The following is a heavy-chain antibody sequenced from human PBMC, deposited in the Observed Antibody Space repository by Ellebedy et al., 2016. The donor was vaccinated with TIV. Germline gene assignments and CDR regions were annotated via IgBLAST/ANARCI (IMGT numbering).Heavy chain of an antibody. CDR1: GSIVSSTY. D-gene: IGHD2-8*01. V-gene: IGHV3-53*01. CDR3: AKDAGNGVNFGMDV. CDR2: TYRGGRT. J-gene: IGHJ6*02. Sequence: GESLKISXVASGSIVSSTYMTWVRRAPGKGLEWVAVTYRGGRTYYPDSVRGRFTISRDNYKNTLSLQMDSLRVEDTAVYYCAKDAGNGVNFGMDVWGQGTTVTVSS.